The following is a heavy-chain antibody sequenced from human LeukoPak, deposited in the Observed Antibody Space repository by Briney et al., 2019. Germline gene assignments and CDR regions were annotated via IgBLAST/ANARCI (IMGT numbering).Heavy chain of an antibody. CDR2: IYWDNDK. D-gene: IGHD3-3*01. CDR3: AHRLPSGSPWPFGYFDF. Sequence: ESGPTLLNPPQTLTLTCTFSGFSLTTSGVGVGWIRQAPGEALEWLSVIYWDNDKRYSPSLKTRLTITKDTSRNQVVLTMTDMDPVDTATYYCAHRLPSGSPWPFGYFDFWGQGILVTVSS. CDR1: GFSLTTSGVG. J-gene: IGHJ4*02. V-gene: IGHV2-5*02.